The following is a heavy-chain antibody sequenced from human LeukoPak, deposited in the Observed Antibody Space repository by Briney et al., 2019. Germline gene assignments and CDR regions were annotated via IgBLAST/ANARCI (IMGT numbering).Heavy chain of an antibody. Sequence: SETLPLTCSVSGGSISRSSYYWGWIRQSPGEGLEWIGSIYYGGSTYYNTSLKSRVTISVDTSKNQFSLKLTSVTAADTAVYYCVRHGSYCGGDCYFDYWGQGTLVTVSS. D-gene: IGHD2-21*02. CDR2: IYYGGST. CDR1: GGSISRSSYY. V-gene: IGHV4-39*01. CDR3: VRHGSYCGGDCYFDY. J-gene: IGHJ4*02.